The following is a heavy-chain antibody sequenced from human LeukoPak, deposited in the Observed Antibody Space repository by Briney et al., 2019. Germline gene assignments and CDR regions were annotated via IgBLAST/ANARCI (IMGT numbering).Heavy chain of an antibody. CDR3: ARLGYCSGGTCYKSYFDY. Sequence: HGESLKISCKGSGYTFPSYWIAWVRQMPGKGLEWMGVIYVGGSDTRYSPSFQGQVTISADKSISTAYLQWGSLKAPDTAMYYCARLGYCSGGTCYKSYFDYWGQGTLATVSS. V-gene: IGHV5-51*01. CDR2: IYVGGSDT. D-gene: IGHD2-15*01. J-gene: IGHJ4*02. CDR1: GYTFPSYW.